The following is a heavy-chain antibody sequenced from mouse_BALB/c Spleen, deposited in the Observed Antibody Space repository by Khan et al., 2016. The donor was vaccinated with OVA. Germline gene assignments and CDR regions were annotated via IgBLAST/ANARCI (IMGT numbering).Heavy chain of an antibody. CDR2: ISYSGST. CDR3: ARGRYRYPFAY. D-gene: IGHD2-14*01. V-gene: IGHV3-2*02. J-gene: IGHJ3*01. Sequence: VHLQQSGPGLVKPSQSLSLTCTVTGYSITSDYAWNWIRQFPGNKLEWMGYISYSGSTSYNPSLKSRLSITRDTSKNQFFLQLNSVTTEDTATYYCARGRYRYPFAYWGQGTLVTVSA. CDR1: GYSITSDYA.